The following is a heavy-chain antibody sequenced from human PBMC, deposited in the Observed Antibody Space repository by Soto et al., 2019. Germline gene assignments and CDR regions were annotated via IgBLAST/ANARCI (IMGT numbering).Heavy chain of an antibody. CDR3: TTDPTMIAVVITPDAFDI. J-gene: IGHJ3*02. D-gene: IGHD3-22*01. CDR1: GFTFSNAW. V-gene: IGHV3-15*01. Sequence: GSLRLSCAASGFTFSNAWMSWVRQAPGKGLEWVGRIKGKTDGGTTDYAAPVKGRFTISRDDSKNTLYLQMNSLKTEDTAVYYCTTDPTMIAVVITPDAFDIWGQGTMVTVSS. CDR2: IKGKTDGGTT.